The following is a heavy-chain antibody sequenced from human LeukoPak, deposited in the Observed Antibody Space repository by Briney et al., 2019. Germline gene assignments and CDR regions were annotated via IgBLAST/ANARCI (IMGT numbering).Heavy chain of an antibody. D-gene: IGHD5-12*01. CDR2: IYYSGST. J-gene: IGHJ4*02. CDR3: ARLARGYDFFGY. V-gene: IGHV4-39*01. Sequence: SETLSLTCTVSGGSISSSSYYWGWIRQPPGKGLEWIGSIYYSGSTYYNPSLKSRVTISVDTSKNQFSLKLSSVTAADTAVYHCARLARGYDFFGYWGQGTLVTVSS. CDR1: GGSISSSSYY.